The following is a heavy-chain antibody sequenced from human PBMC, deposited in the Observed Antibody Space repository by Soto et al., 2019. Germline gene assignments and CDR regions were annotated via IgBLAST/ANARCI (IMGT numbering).Heavy chain of an antibody. CDR2: IYHSGST. V-gene: IGHV4-4*02. D-gene: IGHD3-22*01. J-gene: IGHJ4*02. CDR1: GGSISSSNW. Sequence: QVQLQESGPGLVKPSGTLSLTCAVSGGSISSSNWWSGVRQPPGKGLDWIGEIYHSGSTNYNPSLKSRVTISVDKSKNQFSLKLSSVTAADTAGYYCARVAYYYDSSGYDLEEYYFDYWGQGTLVTVSS. CDR3: ARVAYYYDSSGYDLEEYYFDY.